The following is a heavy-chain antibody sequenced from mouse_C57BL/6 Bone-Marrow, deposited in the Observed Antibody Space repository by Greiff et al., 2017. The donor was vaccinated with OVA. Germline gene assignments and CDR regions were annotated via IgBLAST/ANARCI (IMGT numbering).Heavy chain of an antibody. CDR2: IDPSDSYT. V-gene: IGHV1-69*01. CDR3: AREEGYAMDY. J-gene: IGHJ4*01. CDR1: GYTFTSYW. Sequence: QVQLQQSGAELVMPGASVKLSCKASGYTFTSYWMHWVKQRPGQGLEWIGEIDPSDSYTNYNQKFKGKSTLTVDKSSSTAYMQLSSLTSEDSAVYYCAREEGYAMDYWGQGTSATVSS.